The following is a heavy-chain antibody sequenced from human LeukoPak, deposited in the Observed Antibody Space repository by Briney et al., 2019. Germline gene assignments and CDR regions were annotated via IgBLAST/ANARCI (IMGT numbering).Heavy chain of an antibody. CDR3: ARGCAGDCYYAFDI. Sequence: PGGSLRLSCAASGFTFSSYWMSWVRQAPGKGLEWVANIKQDGSEKYYVDSVKGRFTISRDNAKNSLYLQMNSLRAEDTAVYYCARGCAGDCYYAFDIWGQGTLVTISS. V-gene: IGHV3-7*01. D-gene: IGHD2-21*02. CDR1: GFTFSSYW. J-gene: IGHJ3*02. CDR2: IKQDGSEK.